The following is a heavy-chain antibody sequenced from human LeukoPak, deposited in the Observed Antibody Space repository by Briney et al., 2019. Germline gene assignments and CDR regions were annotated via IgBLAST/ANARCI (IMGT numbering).Heavy chain of an antibody. CDR3: ARRGGSYSHSDF. CDR1: GYTFSSYG. Sequence: ASVKVSCKASGYTFSSYGIIWVRQAPGQGLQWMGWVSPFNGNTDYAPKLQGRVTMTTDTSTTTAYMELRSLTSNDTAVYYCARRGGSYSHSDFWGQGTLVTVSS. V-gene: IGHV1-18*01. J-gene: IGHJ4*02. D-gene: IGHD1-26*01. CDR2: VSPFNGNT.